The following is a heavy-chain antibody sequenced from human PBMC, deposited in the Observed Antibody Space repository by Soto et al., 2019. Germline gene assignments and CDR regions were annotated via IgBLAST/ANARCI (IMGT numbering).Heavy chain of an antibody. Sequence: PMESLKISCQCSVYSFSNYWIACVRHMPGKGLEWMGVIYPGDSNTKYSPSFEGQVTLSADKSITTAYLQLSSLKASDTAMYYCARPDYGGIHDALNFWGQGTMVTVSS. J-gene: IGHJ3*01. CDR2: IYPGDSNT. CDR3: ARPDYGGIHDALNF. D-gene: IGHD4-17*01. CDR1: VYSFSNYW. V-gene: IGHV5-51*01.